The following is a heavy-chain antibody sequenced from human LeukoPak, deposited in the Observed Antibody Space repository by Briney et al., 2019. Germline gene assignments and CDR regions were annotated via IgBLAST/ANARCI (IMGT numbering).Heavy chain of an antibody. Sequence: SETLSLTCAVYGGSFSGYYGSWIRQPPGKGLEWIGEINHSGSTNYNPSLKSRVTISVDTSKNQFSLKLSSVTAADTAVYYCARDRVYYYDSSGYKGFDYWGQGTLVTVSS. CDR1: GGSFSGYY. D-gene: IGHD3-22*01. V-gene: IGHV4-34*01. CDR3: ARDRVYYYDSSGYKGFDY. CDR2: INHSGST. J-gene: IGHJ4*02.